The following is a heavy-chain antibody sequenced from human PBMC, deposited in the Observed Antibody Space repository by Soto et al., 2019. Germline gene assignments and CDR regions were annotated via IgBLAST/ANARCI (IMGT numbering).Heavy chain of an antibody. Sequence: PSETLALTCTVSGGSVTTGVYYWSWIRQLPGKGLEWIGHMYYSESTYYNPSLKSRVSISLDTSKNQFSLKLSFVTAADTAMYYCARTKCSGGSCYSWSLDYWGQGTPVTVSS. V-gene: IGHV4-31*03. D-gene: IGHD2-15*01. CDR2: MYYSEST. CDR3: ARTKCSGGSCYSWSLDY. J-gene: IGHJ4*02. CDR1: GGSVTTGVYY.